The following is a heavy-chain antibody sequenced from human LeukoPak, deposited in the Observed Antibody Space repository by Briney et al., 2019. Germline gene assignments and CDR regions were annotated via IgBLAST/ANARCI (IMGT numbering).Heavy chain of an antibody. CDR3: ARGDGYNYPFDS. J-gene: IGHJ4*02. CDR1: GGSISSYY. Sequence: SETLSLTCAVSGGSISSYYWSWIRQPPGKGLEWIGNVYFTGSTKNNPSLTSRVTISIDASRNQFSLKLSSVTAADTAVYYCARGDGYNYPFDSWGQGTLVTVSS. CDR2: VYFTGST. D-gene: IGHD5-24*01. V-gene: IGHV4-59*01.